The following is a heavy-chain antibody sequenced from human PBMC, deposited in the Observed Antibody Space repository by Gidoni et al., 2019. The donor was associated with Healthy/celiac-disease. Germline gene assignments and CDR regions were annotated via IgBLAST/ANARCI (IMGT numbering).Heavy chain of an antibody. CDR3: ARYMVVVPALYYYYGMDV. CDR2: IYYSGST. Sequence: QLQLQESGPGLVKPSETLSLTCTVSGGSISSSSYYWGWIRPPPGKGLEWIGSIYYSGSTYYNPALKSRVTISVDTSKNQFSLKLSSGTAADTAVDYWARYMVVVPALYYYYGMDVWGQGTTVTVSS. CDR1: GGSISSSSYY. V-gene: IGHV4-39*01. D-gene: IGHD2-2*01. J-gene: IGHJ6*02.